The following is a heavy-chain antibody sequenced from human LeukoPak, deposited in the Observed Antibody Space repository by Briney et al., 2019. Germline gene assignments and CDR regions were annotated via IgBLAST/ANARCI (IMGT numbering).Heavy chain of an antibody. Sequence: PSETLSLTCTVSGGSISSYYWSWIRQPPGKGLEWIGYIYFSGSTNYNPSLKSRVTISVDTSKNQFSLKLSSVTAADTAVYYCAKALDYYDSSGDHIHFDYWGQGTLVTVSS. V-gene: IGHV4-59*01. J-gene: IGHJ4*02. D-gene: IGHD3-22*01. CDR1: GGSISSYY. CDR3: AKALDYYDSSGDHIHFDY. CDR2: IYFSGST.